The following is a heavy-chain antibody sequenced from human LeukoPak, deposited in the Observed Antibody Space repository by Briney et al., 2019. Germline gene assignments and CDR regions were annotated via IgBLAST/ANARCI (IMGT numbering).Heavy chain of an antibody. J-gene: IGHJ4*02. CDR1: GFIFSNYW. V-gene: IGHV3-7*01. D-gene: IGHD5/OR15-5a*01. CDR3: ARIFSVYYVFDY. CDR2: IKQDGSEE. Sequence: GGSLRLSCAASGFIFSNYWMSWVRLAPGRGLEWVANIKQDGSEEYYVDSVKGRFTISRDNAKNSMYLQMDSLRADDTAVYYCARIFSVYYVFDYWGQGTPVTASS.